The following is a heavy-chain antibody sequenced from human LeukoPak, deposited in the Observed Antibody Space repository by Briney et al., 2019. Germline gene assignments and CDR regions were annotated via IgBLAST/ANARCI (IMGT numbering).Heavy chain of an antibody. Sequence: GGSLRLSCAASGFTFSDYYMSWIRQAPGKGLEWVSYISSSSSTIYYVDSVKGRFTISRDNAKNSLYLQTNSLRAEDTAVYYCARAQYYSDSTGYYYLHYWGQGTLVTVSS. D-gene: IGHD3-22*01. CDR3: ARAQYYSDSTGYYYLHY. CDR1: GFTFSDYY. J-gene: IGHJ4*02. V-gene: IGHV3-11*04. CDR2: ISSSSSTI.